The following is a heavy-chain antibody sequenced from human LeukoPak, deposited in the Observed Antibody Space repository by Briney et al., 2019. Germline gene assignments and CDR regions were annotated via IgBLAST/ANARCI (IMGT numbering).Heavy chain of an antibody. CDR2: IYPSGYT. J-gene: IGHJ4*02. Sequence: PSETLSLTCSVSGGSIKTFYWSWVRQSAGMGLEWIGRIYPSGYTNYNPSFKSRISMSVDTSINQFSLNLRSLTAADTAVYFCTRGAAAPHDKWGPGTPVTVSS. D-gene: IGHD2-2*01. CDR3: TRGAAAPHDK. V-gene: IGHV4-4*07. CDR1: GGSIKTFY.